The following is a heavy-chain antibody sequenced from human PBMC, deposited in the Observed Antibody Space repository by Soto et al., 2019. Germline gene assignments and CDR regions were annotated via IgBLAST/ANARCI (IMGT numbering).Heavy chain of an antibody. J-gene: IGHJ4*02. CDR3: ARDSDYYDSSGYNFEY. Sequence: QVQLVQSGAEVKKPGSSVKVSCKASGGTFSSYAISWVRQAPGQGLEWMGGIIPIFGTANYAHKFQGRVTITADEYTMTADMELSSLRADDTAVDYCARDSDYYDSSGYNFEYCGQGTLVTGSS. D-gene: IGHD3-22*01. V-gene: IGHV1-69*01. CDR1: GGTFSSYA. CDR2: IIPIFGTA.